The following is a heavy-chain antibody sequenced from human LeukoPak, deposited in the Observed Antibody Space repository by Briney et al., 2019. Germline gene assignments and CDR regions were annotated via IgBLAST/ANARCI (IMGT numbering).Heavy chain of an antibody. Sequence: PGGSLRLSCAASGFTFDDYGMSWGRQAPGKGLEWVSGINWNGGSTGYADSVKGRFTISRDNAKNSLYLQMNSLRAEDTALYYCAVTIAVAGTRWFDPWGQGTLVTVSS. D-gene: IGHD6-19*01. V-gene: IGHV3-20*04. J-gene: IGHJ5*02. CDR3: AVTIAVAGTRWFDP. CDR2: INWNGGST. CDR1: GFTFDDYG.